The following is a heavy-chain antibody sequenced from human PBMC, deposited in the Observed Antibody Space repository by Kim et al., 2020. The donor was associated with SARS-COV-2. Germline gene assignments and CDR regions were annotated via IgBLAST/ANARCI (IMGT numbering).Heavy chain of an antibody. D-gene: IGHD3-16*01. CDR2: IIPIFGTA. CDR3: ARAYVGGEFTEPRVVFDP. CDR1: GGTFSSYA. J-gene: IGHJ5*02. V-gene: IGHV1-69*13. Sequence: SVKVSCKASGGTFSSYAISWVRQAPGQGLEWMGGIIPIFGTANYAQKFQGRVTITADESTSTAYMELSSLRSEDTAVYYCARAYVGGEFTEPRVVFDPWGQGTLVTVSS.